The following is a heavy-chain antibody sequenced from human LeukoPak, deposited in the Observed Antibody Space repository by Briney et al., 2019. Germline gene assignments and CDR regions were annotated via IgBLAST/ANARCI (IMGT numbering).Heavy chain of an antibody. CDR1: GSIFSNYW. J-gene: IGHJ4*02. CDR2: IYPGDYET. D-gene: IGHD2-21*02. CDR3: AIPPGYCGNDCSFDH. V-gene: IGHV5-51*01. Sequence: GASPQISCEGAGSIFSNYWIGWGRPVPGKRLEWMGIIYPGDYETRYSPSFQGLVTISVDKYISTAYLQWSSLKASDTAMYYCAIPPGYCGNDCSFDHWGQGTLVTVSS.